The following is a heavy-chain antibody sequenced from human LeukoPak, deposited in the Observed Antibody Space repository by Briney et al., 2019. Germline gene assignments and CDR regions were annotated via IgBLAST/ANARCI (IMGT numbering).Heavy chain of an antibody. Sequence: GESLKISCKGSGYSFTSYWIGWVRQMPGKGLEWMGIIYPGDSDTRYSPSFQGQVTISADKSISTAYLQWSSLKASDTAMYYCARTEIAAAYYYGMDVWGQGTTVTVSS. D-gene: IGHD6-13*01. CDR3: ARTEIAAAYYYGMDV. V-gene: IGHV5-51*01. CDR2: IYPGDSDT. CDR1: GYSFTSYW. J-gene: IGHJ6*02.